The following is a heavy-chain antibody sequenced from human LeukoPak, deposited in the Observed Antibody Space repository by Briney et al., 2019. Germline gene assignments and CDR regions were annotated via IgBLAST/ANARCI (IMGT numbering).Heavy chain of an antibody. CDR3: ARDRLSHFDY. Sequence: PGGSLRLSCAASGFTFSTYWMHWVRQAPGKGLVWVSGINSDGSSTRYADSVKGRFTISRDNAKTTLYLQMNRLRAEDTAVYYCARDRLSHFDYWGQGTLVTVSS. CDR1: GFTFSTYW. V-gene: IGHV3-74*01. J-gene: IGHJ4*02. D-gene: IGHD2/OR15-2a*01. CDR2: INSDGSST.